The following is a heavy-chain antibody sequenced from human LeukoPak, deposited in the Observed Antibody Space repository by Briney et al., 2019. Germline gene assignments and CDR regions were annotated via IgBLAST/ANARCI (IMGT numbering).Heavy chain of an antibody. J-gene: IGHJ4*02. V-gene: IGHV3-30*04. CDR2: ISYDGSNI. Sequence: GRSLRLSCAASGFTFSSYAMHWVRQAPGKGLEWVAVISYDGSNIYYADSVKGRITISRDNSKNTLYLQVNSLRAEDTAVYYCARDYSSGYYRTFDYWGQGTLVTVSS. CDR3: ARDYSSGYYRTFDY. CDR1: GFTFSSYA. D-gene: IGHD3-22*01.